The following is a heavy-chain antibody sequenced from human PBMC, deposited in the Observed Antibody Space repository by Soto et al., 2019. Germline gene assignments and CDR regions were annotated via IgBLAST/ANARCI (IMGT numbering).Heavy chain of an antibody. CDR3: ARGRARVPTVRGLILQFSYFDP. Sequence: PSETLSLTCTVSRDSIRAHYWSWIRQAAGKGLEWIGRLHSSGSADYNPSLKSRVTMSADTSRNQFSLKLAPLTAADTAVYYRARGRARVPTVRGLILQFSYFDPWGQGTLVTVSS. D-gene: IGHD3-10*01. J-gene: IGHJ5*02. V-gene: IGHV4-4*07. CDR2: LHSSGSA. CDR1: RDSIRAHY.